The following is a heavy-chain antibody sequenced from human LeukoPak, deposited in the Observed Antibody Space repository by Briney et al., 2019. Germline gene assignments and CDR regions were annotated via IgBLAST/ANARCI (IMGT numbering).Heavy chain of an antibody. CDR1: GFTFSSYS. J-gene: IGHJ4*02. V-gene: IGHV3-21*01. Sequence: GGSLRLSCAASGFTFSSYSMNWVRQAPGKGLEWVSSISSTSGYIYYADSVKGRFTISRDNAKNSLYLLMNSLRAEDTAVYYCARGEGAYGGHFVGDFWGQGTLVTVSS. D-gene: IGHD4-23*01. CDR3: ARGEGAYGGHFVGDF. CDR2: ISSTSGYI.